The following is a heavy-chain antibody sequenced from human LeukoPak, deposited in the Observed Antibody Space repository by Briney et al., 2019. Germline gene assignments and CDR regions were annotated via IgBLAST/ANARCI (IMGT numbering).Heavy chain of an antibody. CDR1: GFTFGSYA. Sequence: GRSLRLSCAASGFTFGSYAMSWVRQAPGKGLEWVSGINWNGGSTGYADSVKGRFTISRDNAKNSLYLQMNSLRAEDTALYYCAREERYCSSTSCYDGFDPWGQGTLVTVSS. J-gene: IGHJ5*02. V-gene: IGHV3-20*04. D-gene: IGHD2-2*01. CDR2: INWNGGST. CDR3: AREERYCSSTSCYDGFDP.